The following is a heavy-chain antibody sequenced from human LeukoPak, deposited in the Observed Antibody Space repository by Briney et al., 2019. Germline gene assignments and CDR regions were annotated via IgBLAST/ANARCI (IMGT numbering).Heavy chain of an antibody. Sequence: SCKASGGTFSSYAMSWVRQAPGKGLEWVSAISGSGGSTYYADSVKGRFTISRDNSKNTLYLQMNSLRAEDTAVYYCASVTVRGSWQSDYWGQGTLVTVSS. CDR2: ISGSGGST. D-gene: IGHD3-16*01. J-gene: IGHJ4*02. CDR3: ASVTVRGSWQSDY. CDR1: GGTFSSYA. V-gene: IGHV3-23*01.